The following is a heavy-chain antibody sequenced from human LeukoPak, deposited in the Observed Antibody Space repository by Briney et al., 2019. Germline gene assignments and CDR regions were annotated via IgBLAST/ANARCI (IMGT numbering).Heavy chain of an antibody. CDR3: AGAGVGDHYYYMDV. Sequence: ASVKVSCKASGYTFTGYYMHWVRQAPGQGLEWMGWINPNSGGTNYAQKFQGRVTMTRDTSISTAYMELSRLRSDDTAVYYCAGAGVGDHYYYMDVWGKGTTVTVSS. D-gene: IGHD2-15*01. J-gene: IGHJ6*03. V-gene: IGHV1-2*02. CDR2: INPNSGGT. CDR1: GYTFTGYY.